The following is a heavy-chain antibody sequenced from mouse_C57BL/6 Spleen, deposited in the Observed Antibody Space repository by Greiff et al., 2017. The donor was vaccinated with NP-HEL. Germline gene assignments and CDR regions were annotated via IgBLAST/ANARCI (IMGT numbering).Heavy chain of an antibody. Sequence: LQQSGASVKISCKASGYAFSSYWMHWVKQRPGKGLEWIGQIYPGDGDTNYNGKFKGKATLTADKSSSTAYMQLSSLTSEDSAVYFCARGGTYDYDSFDYWGQGTTLTVSS. CDR1: GYAFSSYW. CDR2: IYPGDGDT. D-gene: IGHD2-4*01. CDR3: ARGGTYDYDSFDY. V-gene: IGHV1-80*01. J-gene: IGHJ2*01.